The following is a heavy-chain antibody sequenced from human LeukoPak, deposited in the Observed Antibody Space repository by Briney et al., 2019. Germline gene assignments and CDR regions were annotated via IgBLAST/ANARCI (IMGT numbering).Heavy chain of an antibody. CDR2: INHSGST. Sequence: MSSETLSLTCAVYGVSFSGYYWSWIRQPPGKGLEWIGEINHSGSTNYNPSLKSRVTISVDTSKNQFSLKLSSVTAADTAVYYCARTQTYSSGWDYFDHWGQGTLVTVSS. J-gene: IGHJ4*02. CDR1: GVSFSGYY. V-gene: IGHV4-34*01. D-gene: IGHD6-19*01. CDR3: ARTQTYSSGWDYFDH.